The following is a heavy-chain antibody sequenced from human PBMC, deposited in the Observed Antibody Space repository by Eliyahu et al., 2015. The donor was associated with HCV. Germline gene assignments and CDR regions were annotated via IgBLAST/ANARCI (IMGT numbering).Heavy chain of an antibody. V-gene: IGHV3-15*01. CDR1: GXTLSNAW. D-gene: IGHD2-2*02. CDR3: STGYCSGSSCYSHSY. Sequence: EVQLVXSGGGLVKPGGSLRLSCAASGXTLSNAWMWWVRQAPGKGVGWVGRVKSRTDGGTSDYAAPVKGRFSLSSDDAKNTLYLQMNSLKTEDTAVYYCSTGYCSGSSCYSHSYWGQGTLVTVSS. J-gene: IGHJ4*02. CDR2: VKSRTDGGTS.